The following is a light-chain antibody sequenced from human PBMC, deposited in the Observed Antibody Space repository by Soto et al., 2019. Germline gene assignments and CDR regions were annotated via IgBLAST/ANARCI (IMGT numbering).Light chain of an antibody. Sequence: DIQLTQSPSFLSASVGDRVTITCRASQGISSYLAWYQQKPGKAPKLLIYAASTLPSGVPSRFSGSESGTEFTLTISSLQPEDFATYYCQQLNTYPFTFGGGTKVEIK. CDR3: QQLNTYPFT. CDR1: QGISSY. CDR2: AAS. J-gene: IGKJ4*01. V-gene: IGKV1-9*01.